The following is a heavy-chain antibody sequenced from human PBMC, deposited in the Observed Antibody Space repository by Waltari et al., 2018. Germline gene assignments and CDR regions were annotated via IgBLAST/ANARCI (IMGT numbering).Heavy chain of an antibody. J-gene: IGHJ4*02. V-gene: IGHV3-30-3*01. CDR2: ISYDGSNK. CDR1: GFTFSSYA. CDR3: ARAPDTVTTRYYFDY. Sequence: QVQLVESGGGVVQPGRSLRLSCAASGFTFSSYAMHWVRQAPGKGLEWVAVISYDGSNKYYAESVKGRFTISRDNSKNTLYLQMNSLRAEDTAVYYCARAPDTVTTRYYFDYWGQGTLVTVSS. D-gene: IGHD4-17*01.